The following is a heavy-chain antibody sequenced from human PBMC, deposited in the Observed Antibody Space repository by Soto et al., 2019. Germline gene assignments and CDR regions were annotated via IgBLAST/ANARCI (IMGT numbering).Heavy chain of an antibody. J-gene: IGHJ4*02. Sequence: KPSETLSLTCTFSVGSISISNNYCGWFRQPPWKGLEYIGSIYYTGSTYYNPSFKSRVTISVDTSKNQFSVKLNSVTAADTAVFYCVRHLGYTSYYEWGQGTRVIVSS. D-gene: IGHD3-3*01. CDR1: VGSISISNNY. V-gene: IGHV4-39*01. CDR2: IYYTGST. CDR3: VRHLGYTSYYE.